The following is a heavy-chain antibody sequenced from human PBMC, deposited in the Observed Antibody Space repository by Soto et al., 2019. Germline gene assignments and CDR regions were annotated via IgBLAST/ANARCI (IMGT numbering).Heavy chain of an antibody. V-gene: IGHV5-51*01. CDR3: ARPSGWLSLSYFDY. Sequence: GESLKISCKGSGYSFTRYWIGWVRHMPGKGLEWMGVIYPCDSDTRYSPSFQGQVTISVDMSISTAYLQWRSLRTSDTAIYYCARPSGWLSLSYFDYWGHGTLVTVSS. CDR1: GYSFTRYW. D-gene: IGHD3-22*01. CDR2: IYPCDSDT. J-gene: IGHJ4*01.